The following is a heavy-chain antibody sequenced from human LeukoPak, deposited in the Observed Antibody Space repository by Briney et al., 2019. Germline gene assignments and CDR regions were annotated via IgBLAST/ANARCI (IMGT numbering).Heavy chain of an antibody. D-gene: IGHD3-22*01. V-gene: IGHV5-10-1*01. CDR2: IDPSDSYA. J-gene: IGHJ6*02. CDR1: GYSFTSYW. Sequence: GKSLRISCKVTGYSFTSYWITWVRQMPGKGLEWMGRIDPSDSYANYSPSFQGHVTISADKSISTAYLQWSSLKASDTAMYYCARQNRITMIVVVLGDYYYYGMDVWGQGTTVTVSS. CDR3: ARQNRITMIVVVLGDYYYYGMDV.